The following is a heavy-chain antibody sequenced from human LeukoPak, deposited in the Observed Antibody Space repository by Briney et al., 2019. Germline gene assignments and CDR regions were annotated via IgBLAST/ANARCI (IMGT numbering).Heavy chain of an antibody. CDR3: ARQVSGFDL. Sequence: GASLKISFKGSGYGFTSYWIGWVRRMPGKGLGWMGIIYPGDSDTRYSPSFQGQVTISADKSISTAYLQWSSLKASDTAMYYCARQVSGFDLWGQGTLVTVSS. J-gene: IGHJ5*02. V-gene: IGHV5-51*01. CDR2: IYPGDSDT. CDR1: GYGFTSYW.